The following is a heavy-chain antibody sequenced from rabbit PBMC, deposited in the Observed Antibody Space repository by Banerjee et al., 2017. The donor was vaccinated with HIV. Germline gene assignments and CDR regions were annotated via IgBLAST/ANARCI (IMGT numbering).Heavy chain of an antibody. CDR3: ARGDGSYTGYGYL. Sequence: QSLEESGGDLVKPEGSLTLTCTASGFSFSNKYVMCWVRQAPGKGLEWIACINTSSGNTVYATWAKGRFTISKTSSTTVTLQMTSVTAADTATYFCARGDGSYTGYGYLWGPGTLVTVS. V-gene: IGHV1S40*01. J-gene: IGHJ4*01. D-gene: IGHD7-1*01. CDR2: INTSSGNT. CDR1: GFSFSNKYV.